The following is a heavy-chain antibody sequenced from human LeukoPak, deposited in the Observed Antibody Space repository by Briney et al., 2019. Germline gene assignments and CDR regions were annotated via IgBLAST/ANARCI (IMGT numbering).Heavy chain of an antibody. V-gene: IGHV3-30*04. CDR1: GVTFSNYA. Sequence: PGRSLRLSCAASGVTFSNYAMHWVRQAPGKGLEWVAVVSYDGSSADYADSVKGRFTISRDNSKNTLDLQMSSLRVEDTAIYYCTREVTVTTTSSFDSWGRGTLVTVSS. J-gene: IGHJ4*02. CDR2: VSYDGSSA. CDR3: TREVTVTTTSSFDS. D-gene: IGHD4-17*01.